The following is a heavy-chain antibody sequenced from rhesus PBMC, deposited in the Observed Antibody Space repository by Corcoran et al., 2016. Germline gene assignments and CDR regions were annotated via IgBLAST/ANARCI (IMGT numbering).Heavy chain of an antibody. CDR1: GGSISSSNW. CDR3: AGSSGWYNRFDV. Sequence: QVQLQESGPGLVKPSETLSLTCAVSGGSISSSNWWTWIRQPPGKGLEWIGYISGSSGSTYYNPSLKSRVTISKDTSKNQFSLKLSSVTAADTAVYYCAGSSGWYNRFDVWGPGVLVTVSS. CDR2: ISGSSGST. D-gene: IGHD6-31*01. J-gene: IGHJ5-1*01. V-gene: IGHV4-65*02.